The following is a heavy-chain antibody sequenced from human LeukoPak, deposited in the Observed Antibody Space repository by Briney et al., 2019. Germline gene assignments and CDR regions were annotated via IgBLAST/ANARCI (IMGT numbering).Heavy chain of an antibody. CDR3: ARSLSLFGGTSSGYTYYFDY. D-gene: IGHD3-22*01. J-gene: IGHJ4*02. V-gene: IGHV4-34*01. CDR2: INHSGST. CDR1: GGSISSYY. Sequence: SETLSLTCTVSGGSISSYYWSWIRQPPGKGLEWIGEINHSGSTNYNPSLKSRVTISVDTSKNQFSLKLSSVTAADTAVYYCARSLSLFGGTSSGYTYYFDYWGQGTLVTVSS.